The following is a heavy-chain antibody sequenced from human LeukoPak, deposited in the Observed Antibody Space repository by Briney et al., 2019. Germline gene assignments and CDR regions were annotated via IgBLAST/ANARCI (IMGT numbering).Heavy chain of an antibody. CDR3: SKGVSCGDFDYFDY. V-gene: IGHV3-23*01. Sequence: PGGSLRLSCAVSGITLSNYGMSWVRQAPGKGLEWVAGISGSGGGTNYADSVKGRLTISRDNSKNTVYLQMNSLRAEDTAVNYCSKGVSCGDFDYFDYWGQGTLVTVSS. D-gene: IGHD2-21*01. CDR1: GITLSNYG. CDR2: ISGSGGGT. J-gene: IGHJ4*02.